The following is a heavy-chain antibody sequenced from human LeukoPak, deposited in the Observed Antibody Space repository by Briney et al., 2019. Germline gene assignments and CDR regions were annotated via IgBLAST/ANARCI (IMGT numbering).Heavy chain of an antibody. D-gene: IGHD5-24*01. J-gene: IGHJ4*02. Sequence: SETLSLTCAVYGGSFSGYYWSWIRQPPGKGLEWIGYIYYSGSTNYNPSLKSRVTISVDTSKNQFSLKLGSVTAADTAVYYCARQTNGYYFDYWGQGTLATVSS. CDR2: IYYSGST. V-gene: IGHV4-59*08. CDR1: GGSFSGYY. CDR3: ARQTNGYYFDY.